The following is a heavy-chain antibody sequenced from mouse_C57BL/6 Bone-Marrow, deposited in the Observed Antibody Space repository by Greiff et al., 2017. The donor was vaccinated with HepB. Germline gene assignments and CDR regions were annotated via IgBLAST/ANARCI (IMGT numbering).Heavy chain of an antibody. CDR2: ISYDGSN. Sequence: VQLKESGPGLVKPSQSLSLTCSVTGYSITSGYYWNWIRQFPGNKLEWMGYISYDGSNNYNPSLKNRISITRDTSKNQFFLKLNSVTTEDTATYYCARDDYGSSPLDYWGQGTALTVAS. J-gene: IGHJ2*01. D-gene: IGHD1-1*01. CDR3: ARDDYGSSPLDY. V-gene: IGHV3-6*01. CDR1: GYSITSGYY.